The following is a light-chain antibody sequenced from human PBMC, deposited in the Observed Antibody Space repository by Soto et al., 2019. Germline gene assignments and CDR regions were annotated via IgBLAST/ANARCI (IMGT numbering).Light chain of an antibody. V-gene: IGLV1-47*01. J-gene: IGLJ2*01. CDR3: AAWDDSLSGVA. Sequence: QAVVTQPPSASGTPGQRVTISCSGSSSDIGSKYVYWYQQLPGTAPKLLIYRNNQRPSGVPDRFSGSKSGTSASLAISGLRSEDEADYYCAAWDDSLSGVAFGGGTKLTVL. CDR1: SSDIGSKY. CDR2: RNN.